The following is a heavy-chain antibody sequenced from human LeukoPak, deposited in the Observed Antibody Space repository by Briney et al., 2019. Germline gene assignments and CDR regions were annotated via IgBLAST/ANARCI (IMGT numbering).Heavy chain of an antibody. CDR1: GYTFTAYQ. Sequence: EASLKVSCETSGYTFTAYQVHWVRQAPGQGLEFMGWIYPPTGGTVLAERFQGRVTITRDTSITTAYMELSGLTFDDTAVYYCVRENWYYDHWGQGTLVTVSS. J-gene: IGHJ4*02. CDR3: VRENWYYDH. CDR2: IYPPTGGT. D-gene: IGHD3-16*01. V-gene: IGHV1-2*02.